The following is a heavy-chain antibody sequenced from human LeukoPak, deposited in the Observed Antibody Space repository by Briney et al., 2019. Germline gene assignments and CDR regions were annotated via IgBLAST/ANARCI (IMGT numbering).Heavy chain of an antibody. J-gene: IGHJ4*02. D-gene: IGHD2-2*03. V-gene: IGHV3-23*01. CDR1: GFTFSSYG. Sequence: GGSLRLSCAASGFTFSSYGMHWVRQAPGKGLEWVSAISGSGGSTYYADSVKGRVTISRDNSKNTLYLQMNSLRAEDTAVYFCARGNVDILVVPAANFDYWGQGTLVTVSS. CDR3: ARGNVDILVVPAANFDY. CDR2: ISGSGGST.